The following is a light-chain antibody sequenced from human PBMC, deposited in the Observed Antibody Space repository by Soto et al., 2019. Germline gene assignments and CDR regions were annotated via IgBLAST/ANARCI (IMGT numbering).Light chain of an antibody. V-gene: IGKV1-5*03. J-gene: IGKJ1*01. CDR1: QSIGTW. CDR2: KAS. CDR3: QQYNSYSTWT. Sequence: DIQVTQSPSTLSASVGDRVTITCGASQSIGTWLAWYQQKPGKAPKLLIYKASSLESGVPSRFSGSRSGTEFTLTISSLQRDDFATYYCQQYNSYSTWTFGQGTKVEIK.